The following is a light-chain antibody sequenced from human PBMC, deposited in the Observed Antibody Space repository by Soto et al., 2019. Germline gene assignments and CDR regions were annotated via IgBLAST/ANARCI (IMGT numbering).Light chain of an antibody. CDR1: SSDIGAYNY. V-gene: IGLV2-14*01. Sequence: SALTQPASVSGSPGQSITISCTGTSSDIGAYNYVSWYQQHPGKAPKLMIYGVTNRPSGVSNRFSGSKSGNTASLTISGLQAEDEADYYCSSYTTSSTLGFGGGTKVTVL. J-gene: IGLJ2*01. CDR3: SSYTTSSTLG. CDR2: GVT.